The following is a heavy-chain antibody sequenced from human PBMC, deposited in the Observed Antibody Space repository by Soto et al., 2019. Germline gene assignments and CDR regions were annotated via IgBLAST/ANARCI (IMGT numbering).Heavy chain of an antibody. CDR3: AREFEGHSSSWPFDY. CDR2: ISVYNGFT. Sequence: QVQLVQSGGEVKKPGASVRVSCRASGYTFPTYGIAWVRQAPGQGLEWMGWISVYNGFTHYAQKFRGRVTVTTVTSTSTVHMELRSLSSDDTAVYYCAREFEGHSSSWPFDYWGQGTLVTVSA. V-gene: IGHV1-18*01. J-gene: IGHJ4*02. D-gene: IGHD6-13*01. CDR1: GYTFPTYG.